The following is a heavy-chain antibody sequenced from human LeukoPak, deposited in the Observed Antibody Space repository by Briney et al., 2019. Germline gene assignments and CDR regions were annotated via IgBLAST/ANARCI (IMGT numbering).Heavy chain of an antibody. CDR3: ARRELGILYYFDY. CDR2: IYPSDSDT. V-gene: IGHV5-51*01. CDR1: GYSFTTYW. J-gene: IGHJ4*02. Sequence: GESLKISCKGSGYSFTTYWVGWLRQMPGKGLEWMGIIYPSDSDTTYSPSFQGQVTISADKSISTAYLQWSSLKASDTAIYYCARRELGILYYFDYWGQGTLVTVSS. D-gene: IGHD7-27*01.